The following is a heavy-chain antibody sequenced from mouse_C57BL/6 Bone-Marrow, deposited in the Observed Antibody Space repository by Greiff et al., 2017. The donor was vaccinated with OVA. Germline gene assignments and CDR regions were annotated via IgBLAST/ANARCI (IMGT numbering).Heavy chain of an antibody. CDR1: GFNITDDY. CDR3: ATRAMDD. V-gene: IGHV14-4*01. J-gene: IGHJ4*01. Sequence: VQLQQSGAELVRPGASVKLSCTASGFNITDDYMHWVKQRPEQGLEWIGWIDPGNGDTEYASKFKGKATITAAPSSNTAYLQLISLTAEDAAVYYCATRAMDDWGQGTSVTVSS. CDR2: IDPGNGDT.